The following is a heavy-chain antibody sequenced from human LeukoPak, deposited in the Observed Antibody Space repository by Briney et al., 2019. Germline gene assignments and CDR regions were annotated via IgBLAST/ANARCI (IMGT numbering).Heavy chain of an antibody. J-gene: IGHJ5*02. Sequence: ASVKVSCKASGYTFTGYYMHWVRQAPGQGLEWMGWINPNSGGTNYAQKFQGRVTMTRDTSISTAYMELSRLRSDDTAVYYCARESPSLGYCSGGSCYSVSFVDPWGQGTLVTVSS. D-gene: IGHD2-15*01. CDR3: ARESPSLGYCSGGSCYSVSFVDP. V-gene: IGHV1-2*02. CDR2: INPNSGGT. CDR1: GYTFTGYY.